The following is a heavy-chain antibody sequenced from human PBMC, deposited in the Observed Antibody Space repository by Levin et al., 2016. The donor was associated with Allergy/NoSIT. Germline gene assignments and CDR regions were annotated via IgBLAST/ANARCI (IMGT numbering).Heavy chain of an antibody. CDR2: IYYSGST. J-gene: IGHJ4*02. CDR1: GGSISSGGYY. Sequence: LRLSCTVSGGSISSGGYYWSWIRQHPGKGLEWIGYIYYSGSTYYNPSLKSRVTISVDTSKNQFSLKLSSVTAADTAVYYCARSDTAMAYFDYWGQGTLVTVSS. V-gene: IGHV4-31*03. D-gene: IGHD5-18*01. CDR3: ARSDTAMAYFDY.